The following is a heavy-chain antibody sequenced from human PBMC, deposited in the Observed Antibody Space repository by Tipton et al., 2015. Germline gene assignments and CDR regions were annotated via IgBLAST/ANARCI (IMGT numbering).Heavy chain of an antibody. CDR3: ARGLGFDP. Sequence: TLSLTCTVSGGSISSYYWSWIRQPPGKGLEWIGYIYYSGTTDYNPSLDSRVTISLDTSKNQFSLRLTSVTSADTAMYFCARGLGFDPWGQGTLVTVSS. D-gene: IGHD2-21*01. J-gene: IGHJ5*02. V-gene: IGHV4-59*13. CDR1: GGSISSYY. CDR2: IYYSGTT.